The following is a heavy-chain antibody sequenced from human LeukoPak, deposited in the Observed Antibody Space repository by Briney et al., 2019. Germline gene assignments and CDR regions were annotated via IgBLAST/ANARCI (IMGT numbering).Heavy chain of an antibody. J-gene: IGHJ4*02. CDR1: GFTFSSYA. Sequence: PGGSLRLSCAASGFTFSSYAMSWVRQAPGKGLEWVAVISYDGSNKYYADSVKGRFTISRDNSKNTLYLQMNSLRAEDTAVYYCAKGQGYCSGGSCYSGESIAVAGTIDYWGQGTLVTVSS. CDR2: ISYDGSNK. D-gene: IGHD2-15*01. CDR3: AKGQGYCSGGSCYSGESIAVAGTIDY. V-gene: IGHV3-30*18.